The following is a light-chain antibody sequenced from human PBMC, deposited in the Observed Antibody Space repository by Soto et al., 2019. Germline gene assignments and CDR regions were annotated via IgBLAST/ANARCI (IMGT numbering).Light chain of an antibody. J-gene: IGLJ2*01. V-gene: IGLV1-40*01. CDR1: SSNLGAGYD. CDR2: GNN. CDR3: QSYDSSQVI. Sequence: QSVLTQPPSVSGALGQRVTISCAGSSSNLGAGYDVHWYQQFPGTAPQLLIYGNNNRPSGVPDRFSGSKSGTSASLAITGFQAEDEADYYCQSYDSSQVIFGGGTKLTVL.